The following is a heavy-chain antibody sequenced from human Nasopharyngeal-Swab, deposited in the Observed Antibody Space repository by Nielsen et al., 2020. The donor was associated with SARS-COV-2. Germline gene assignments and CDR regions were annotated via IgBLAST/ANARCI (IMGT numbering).Heavy chain of an antibody. CDR2: IKQGGSEQ. V-gene: IGHV3-7*01. D-gene: IGHD2-21*02. CDR3: ARESVVTGMDDATDI. CDR1: GFTLSTYD. Sequence: GESLKISCATSGFTLSTYDMHWVRQAPGEGLEWVANIKQGGSEQFYVDSVKGRFTISRDDAKNSVYLQMNSLRAEDTAVYYCARESVVTGMDDATDIWGQGTMVTVSS. J-gene: IGHJ3*02.